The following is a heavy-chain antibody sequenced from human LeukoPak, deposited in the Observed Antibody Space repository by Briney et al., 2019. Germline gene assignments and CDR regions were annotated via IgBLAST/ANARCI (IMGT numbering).Heavy chain of an antibody. D-gene: IGHD2-2*01. V-gene: IGHV1-18*01. CDR1: GYTFTNYG. CDR3: ARDRCSSTSCRFDY. CDR2: ISAYNGNT. Sequence: GASVKVSCKASGYTFTNYGISWVRQAPGQGLEWMGWISAYNGNTNYAQKLQGRVTTTTDTSTSTAYMELRSLRSDDAAVYYCARDRCSSTSCRFDYWGQGTLVTVSS. J-gene: IGHJ4*02.